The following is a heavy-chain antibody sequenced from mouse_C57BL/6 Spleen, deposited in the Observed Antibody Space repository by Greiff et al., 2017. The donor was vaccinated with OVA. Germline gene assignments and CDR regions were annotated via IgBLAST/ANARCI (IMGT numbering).Heavy chain of an antibody. Sequence: QVQLQQSGPELVKPEASVKISCKASGYAFSSSWINWVKQRPGKGLEWIGRIYPGDGDTNYNGKFKGKATLTADKSSSTAYMQLSSLTSEDSAVYFCARWLLRYFDVWGTGTTVTVSS. V-gene: IGHV1-82*01. CDR3: ARWLLRYFDV. D-gene: IGHD2-3*01. CDR2: IYPGDGDT. J-gene: IGHJ1*03. CDR1: GYAFSSSW.